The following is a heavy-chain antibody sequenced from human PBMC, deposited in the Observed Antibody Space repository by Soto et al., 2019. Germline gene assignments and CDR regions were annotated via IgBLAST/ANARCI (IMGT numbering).Heavy chain of an antibody. D-gene: IGHD2-2*01. CDR1: GYTFTSYG. CDR3: ASSMSLSLPYAFDI. CDR2: ISAYNGNT. J-gene: IGHJ3*02. Sequence: ASVKVSCKASGYTFTSYGISWVRQAPGQGLEWMGWISAYNGNTNYAQKLQGRVTMTTDTSTSTAYMELRSLRSDDTAVYYCASSMSLSLPYAFDIRGQRTAVTVSS. V-gene: IGHV1-18*01.